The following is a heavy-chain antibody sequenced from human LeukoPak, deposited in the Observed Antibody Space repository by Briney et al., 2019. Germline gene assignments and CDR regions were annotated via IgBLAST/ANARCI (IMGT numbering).Heavy chain of an antibody. CDR1: GYTFTSYG. CDR3: ARAYSSGRGYYFDY. Sequence: ASVKVSCKASGYTFTSYGISWVRQAPGQGLEWMGRIIPILGIANYAQKFQGRVTITADKSTSTAYKELSSLRSEDTAVYYCARAYSSGRGYYFDYWGQGTLVTVSS. J-gene: IGHJ4*02. CDR2: IIPILGIA. V-gene: IGHV1-69*04. D-gene: IGHD6-19*01.